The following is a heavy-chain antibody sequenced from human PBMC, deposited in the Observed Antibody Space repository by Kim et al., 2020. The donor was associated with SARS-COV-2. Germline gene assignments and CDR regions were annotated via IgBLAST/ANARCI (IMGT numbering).Heavy chain of an antibody. CDR1: GFTFSSYS. Sequence: GGSLRLSCAASGFTFSSYSMNWVRQAPGRGLEWVSSISRSSRHIFYADSVKGRFIISRDNGKSSLYLQMDSLRVEDTAVYFCARAPGRGHDEMDVWGHGT. CDR2: ISRSSRHI. CDR3: ARAPGRGHDEMDV. J-gene: IGHJ6*02. V-gene: IGHV3-21*01. D-gene: IGHD5-12*01.